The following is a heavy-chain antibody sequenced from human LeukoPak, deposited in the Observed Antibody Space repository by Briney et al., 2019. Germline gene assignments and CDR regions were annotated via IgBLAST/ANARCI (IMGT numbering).Heavy chain of an antibody. J-gene: IGHJ4*02. CDR2: IRAKIHDGTT. V-gene: IGHV3-49*04. Sequence: GGSLRLSCTTSGFMFGDYNMNWVRQAPGKGLEWVGYIRAKIHDGTTDFAASVKGRFTISRDDSKSIAYLQMTSLKSEDTAVYYCSRGQKDPYGLEFDYWGQGTLVTVSS. D-gene: IGHD3-10*01. CDR3: SRGQKDPYGLEFDY. CDR1: GFMFGDYN.